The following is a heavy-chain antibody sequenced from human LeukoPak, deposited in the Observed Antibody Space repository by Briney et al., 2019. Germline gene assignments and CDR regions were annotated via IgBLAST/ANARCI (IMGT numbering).Heavy chain of an antibody. Sequence: GASVKVSCKASGYTFTGYYMHWVRQAPGQGLEWMGWINPNSGGTNYAQKFQGRATMTRDTSISTAYMELSRLRSDDTAVYYCARAEKRWPQLPAYWGQGTLVTVSS. V-gene: IGHV1-2*02. CDR1: GYTFTGYY. CDR3: ARAEKRWPQLPAY. J-gene: IGHJ4*02. CDR2: INPNSGGT. D-gene: IGHD5-24*01.